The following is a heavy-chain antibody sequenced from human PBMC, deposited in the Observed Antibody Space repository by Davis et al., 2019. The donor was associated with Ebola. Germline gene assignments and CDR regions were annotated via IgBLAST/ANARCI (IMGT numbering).Heavy chain of an antibody. CDR3: ARDREWLVQGYFDY. J-gene: IGHJ4*02. CDR1: GGSISSSYW. Sequence: MPSETLSLTCAVSGGSISSSYWWSWVRQPPEKGLEWIGEIYHTGSTNYNPSLKSRVTISVDKSKNQFSLKLSSVTAADTAVYFCARDREWLVQGYFDYWGQGTLVTVSS. CDR2: IYHTGST. D-gene: IGHD6-19*01. V-gene: IGHV4-4*02.